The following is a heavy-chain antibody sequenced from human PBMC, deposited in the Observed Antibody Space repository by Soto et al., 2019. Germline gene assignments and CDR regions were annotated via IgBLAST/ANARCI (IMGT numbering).Heavy chain of an antibody. Sequence: QVQLVQSGAEVKKPGASVKVSCKPSGYTLNTYYLHWVRQAPGQGLEWMGIIHPSGGGSTYAQKFRGRVTITRETSTGTVVMELSSLRSGDTAVYYCARGGHIAVVTASFDYWGQGTLVTVSS. V-gene: IGHV1-46*02. CDR3: ARGGHIAVVTASFDY. CDR2: IHPSGGGS. J-gene: IGHJ4*02. D-gene: IGHD2-21*02. CDR1: GYTLNTYY.